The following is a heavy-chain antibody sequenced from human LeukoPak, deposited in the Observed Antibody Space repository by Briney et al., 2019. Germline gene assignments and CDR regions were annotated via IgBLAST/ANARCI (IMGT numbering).Heavy chain of an antibody. CDR2: IYYSGST. CDR1: GGSISSYY. CDR3: ARVGGYSGYDRYYYYYMDV. J-gene: IGHJ6*03. V-gene: IGHV4-59*01. Sequence: SETLSLTCTVSGGSISSYYWSWIRQPPGKGLEWIGYIYYSGSTNYNPSLKSRVTISVDTSKNQFSLKLSSVTAADTAVYYCARVGGYSGYDRYYYYYMDVWGKGTTVTVSS. D-gene: IGHD5-12*01.